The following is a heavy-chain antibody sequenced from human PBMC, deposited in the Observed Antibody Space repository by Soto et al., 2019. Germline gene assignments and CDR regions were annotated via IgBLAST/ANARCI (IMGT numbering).Heavy chain of an antibody. D-gene: IGHD7-27*01. Sequence: ASVKVSCKASGYTFTGCYIRWVRQAPGQGLEWMGWINPNSGGTNYAQKFQGRFTMSRDNSKNSFYLHMNNLRAEDTAVYFCARMGLWGKLTDLWGQGTSVTVSS. CDR1: GYTFTGCY. CDR2: INPNSGGT. J-gene: IGHJ4*02. V-gene: IGHV1-2*02. CDR3: ARMGLWGKLTDL.